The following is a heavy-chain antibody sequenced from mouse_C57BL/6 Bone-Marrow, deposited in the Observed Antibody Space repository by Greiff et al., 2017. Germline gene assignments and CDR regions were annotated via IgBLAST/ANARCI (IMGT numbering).Heavy chain of an antibody. CDR1: GFTFTDYY. V-gene: IGHV7-3*01. J-gene: IGHJ2*01. Sequence: EVKLMESGGGLVQPGGSLSLSCAASGFTFTDYYMSWVRQPPGKALEWLGFIRNKANGYTTEYSASVKGRFTISRDNSQSILYLQMNALRAEDSATYYCARYRDYVYYFDYWGQGTTLTVSS. CDR3: ARYRDYVYYFDY. D-gene: IGHD1-1*01. CDR2: IRNKANGYTT.